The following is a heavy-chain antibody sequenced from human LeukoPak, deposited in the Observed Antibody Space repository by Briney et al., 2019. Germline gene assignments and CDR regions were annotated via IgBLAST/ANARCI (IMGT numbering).Heavy chain of an antibody. Sequence: SETLSLTCAVYGGSFSGYYWSWIRQPPGKGLEWIGEINHSGSTNYNPSLTSRVTISVDTSKNQFSLKLSSVTAADTAVYYCATEQLAWSGYYYYYGMDVWGQGTTITVSS. V-gene: IGHV4-34*01. D-gene: IGHD1-1*01. J-gene: IGHJ6*02. CDR3: ATEQLAWSGYYYYYGMDV. CDR1: GGSFSGYY. CDR2: INHSGST.